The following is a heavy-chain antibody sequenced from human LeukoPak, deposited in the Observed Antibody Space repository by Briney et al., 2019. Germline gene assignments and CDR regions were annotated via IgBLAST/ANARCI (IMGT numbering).Heavy chain of an antibody. CDR2: IYYSGST. CDR3: ATEMEYSSDRQGFGAFDI. Sequence: PSETLSLTCTVSGGSISSGGYYWSWIRQHPGKGLEWIGYIYYSGSTYYNPSLKSRVTISVDTSKNQFSLKLSSVTAADTAVYYCATEMEYSSDRQGFGAFDIWGQGTMVTVSS. J-gene: IGHJ3*02. V-gene: IGHV4-31*03. D-gene: IGHD6-19*01. CDR1: GGSISSGGYY.